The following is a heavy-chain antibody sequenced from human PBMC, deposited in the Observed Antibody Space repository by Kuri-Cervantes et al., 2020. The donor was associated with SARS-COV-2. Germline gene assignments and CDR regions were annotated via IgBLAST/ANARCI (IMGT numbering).Heavy chain of an antibody. CDR2: IYRGGTT. CDR3: ARHRDFWNDGMDV. D-gene: IGHD3-3*01. CDR1: GFTVSRNY. V-gene: IGHV3-53*01. Sequence: GESLKISCAVSGFTVSRNYMSWVRQAPGKGLEWVSIIYRGGTTYYADSVKGRSTISRDISKDTVYLQMDTLGAEDTAVYYCARHRDFWNDGMDVWGQGTTVTVSS. J-gene: IGHJ6*02.